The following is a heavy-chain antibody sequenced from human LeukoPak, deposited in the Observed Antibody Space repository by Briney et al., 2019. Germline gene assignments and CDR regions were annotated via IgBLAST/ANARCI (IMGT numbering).Heavy chain of an antibody. CDR1: GGSISSGSYY. J-gene: IGHJ5*02. CDR2: IYTSGST. Sequence: SETLSLTCTVAGGSISSGSYYWSWIRQPAGKGLEWIGRIYTSGSTNYNPSLKSRVTISVDTSKNQFSLKLSSVTAADTAVYYWARDQGVAAAGRFGAWGQGTLVTVSS. V-gene: IGHV4-61*02. CDR3: ARDQGVAAAGRFGA. D-gene: IGHD6-13*01.